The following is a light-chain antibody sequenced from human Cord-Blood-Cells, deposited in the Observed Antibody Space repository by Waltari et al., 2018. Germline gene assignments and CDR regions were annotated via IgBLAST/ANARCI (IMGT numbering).Light chain of an antibody. J-gene: IGKJ5*01. CDR3: QQSYRTPHT. CDR2: DAS. V-gene: IGKV1-39*01. CDR1: KSISSY. Sequence: DIQMTQSPSSLSAYVGDRVTITCRASKSISSYLNWYQQKPGKAPKLLIYDASSLESGGPSRFSGSGSGKDFTLTISSLKPEDFATYYCQQSYRTPHTLGQGTRLEIK.